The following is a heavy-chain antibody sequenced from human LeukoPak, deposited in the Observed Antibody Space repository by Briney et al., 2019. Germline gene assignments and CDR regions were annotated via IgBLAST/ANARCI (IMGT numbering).Heavy chain of an antibody. V-gene: IGHV3-11*01. Sequence: GGSLRLSCAASGFTFSNYYMSWIRQAPGKGLEWVSYISSGGSTIYYADSVKGRFTISRDNAKNSLYLQMNSLRAEDTAVYYCARDQGYSYGFNWYFDLWGRGTLVTVSS. D-gene: IGHD5-18*01. J-gene: IGHJ2*01. CDR2: ISSGGSTI. CDR3: ARDQGYSYGFNWYFDL. CDR1: GFTFSNYY.